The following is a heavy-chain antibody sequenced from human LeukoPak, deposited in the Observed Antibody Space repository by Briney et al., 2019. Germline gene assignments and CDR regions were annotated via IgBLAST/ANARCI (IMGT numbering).Heavy chain of an antibody. CDR3: ARHRSGGSQDDAFDI. Sequence: PGGSLRLSCAASGFTFSSYWMSWVRQAPGKGLEWVANIKQDGSEKYYVDSVKGRFTISRQNAKNSLFLQMNSLRAEGTAVYYCARHRSGGSQDDAFDIWGQGTMVTVSS. J-gene: IGHJ3*02. CDR2: IKQDGSEK. CDR1: GFTFSSYW. V-gene: IGHV3-7*01. D-gene: IGHD2-15*01.